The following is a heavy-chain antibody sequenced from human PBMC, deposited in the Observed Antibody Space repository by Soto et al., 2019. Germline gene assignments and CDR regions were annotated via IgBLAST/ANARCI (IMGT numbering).Heavy chain of an antibody. CDR2: ISYDGSNK. V-gene: IGHV3-30*18. D-gene: IGHD6-19*01. CDR1: GFTFSSYG. J-gene: IGHJ4*02. CDR3: AKAAEGYSCGWYPFDY. Sequence: QVQLVESGGGVGQPGRSLRLSCAASGFTFSSYGMHWVRQAPGKGLEWVAVISYDGSNKYYADSVKGRFTISRDNSKNTLYLQMNSLRAEDTAVYYCAKAAEGYSCGWYPFDYWGQGTLVTVSS.